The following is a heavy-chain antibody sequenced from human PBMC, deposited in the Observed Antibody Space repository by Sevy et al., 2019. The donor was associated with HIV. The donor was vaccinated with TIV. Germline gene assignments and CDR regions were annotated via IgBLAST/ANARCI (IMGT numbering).Heavy chain of an antibody. Sequence: GGSLRLSCVGSGFIFSNYDMHWVRQRTGKGLEWVASIGILADTFYPDSGKGRFTISGENAKNSLFLQMKDLRVGDAAVYFCTGHGILPYGSGKAFDIWGRGTTVTVSS. CDR3: TGHGILPYGSGKAFDI. D-gene: IGHD3-10*01. V-gene: IGHV3-13*01. J-gene: IGHJ3*02. CDR2: IGILADT. CDR1: GFIFSNYD.